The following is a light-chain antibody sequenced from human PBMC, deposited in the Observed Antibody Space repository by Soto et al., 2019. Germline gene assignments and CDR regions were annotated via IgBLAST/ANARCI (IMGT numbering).Light chain of an antibody. Sequence: QSALTQPRSVSGSPGQSVTISCTGTSSDVGAYNYVTWYQQHPGKAPKLMIYDVIKRPSGVPDRFSGSKSGNTASLTISGLQGEDEADYYCCSYAGSFTLIFGGGTKVTVL. CDR2: DVI. J-gene: IGLJ2*01. V-gene: IGLV2-11*01. CDR3: CSYAGSFTLI. CDR1: SSDVGAYNY.